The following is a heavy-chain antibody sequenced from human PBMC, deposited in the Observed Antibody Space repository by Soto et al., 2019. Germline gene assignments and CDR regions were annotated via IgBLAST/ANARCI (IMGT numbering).Heavy chain of an antibody. CDR3: AREGAYDFWSGYQGYYYGMYV. CDR2: INPSGGST. J-gene: IGHJ6*02. Sequence: ASVKVSCKASGYTFTSYYVHWVRQAPGQGLEWMGIINPSGGSTSYAQKFQGRVTMTRDTSTSTVYMELSSLRSEDTAVYYCAREGAYDFWSGYQGYYYGMYVWRQRTTVTVSS. D-gene: IGHD3-3*01. V-gene: IGHV1-46*01. CDR1: GYTFTSYY.